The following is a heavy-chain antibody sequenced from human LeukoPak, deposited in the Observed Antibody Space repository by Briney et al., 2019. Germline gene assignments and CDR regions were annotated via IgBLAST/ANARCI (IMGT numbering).Heavy chain of an antibody. CDR1: GFTFSSYS. V-gene: IGHV3-48*02. CDR3: ARGTSPFDP. CDR2: VTSSSSTI. Sequence: GGSLRLSCVASGFTFSSYSMNWVRQAPGKEPEWISYVTSSSSTIYYADSVKGRFTISRDNAKNSLYLQMNSLRDEDTAVYYCARGTSPFDPWGRGTLVTVSS. J-gene: IGHJ5*02.